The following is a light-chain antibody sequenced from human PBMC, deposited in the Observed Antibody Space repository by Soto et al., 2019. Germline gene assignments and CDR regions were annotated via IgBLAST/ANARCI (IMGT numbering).Light chain of an antibody. CDR3: QQYYSLPFT. Sequence: AIRMTQSPSSFSASTGDRVTITCRASQGISSYLAWYQQKPGKAPKLLIYAASTLQSGVPSRFSGSGSGTDFTLTISCLQSEDFATYYCQQYYSLPFTFGPGTKVDIK. V-gene: IGKV1-8*01. CDR1: QGISSY. CDR2: AAS. J-gene: IGKJ3*01.